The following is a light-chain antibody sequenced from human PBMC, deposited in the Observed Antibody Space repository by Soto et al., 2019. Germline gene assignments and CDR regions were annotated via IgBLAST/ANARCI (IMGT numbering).Light chain of an antibody. CDR1: SSDVGRYNY. V-gene: IGLV2-14*01. Sequence: QSVLAQPASVSGSPGQSITISCTGTSSDVGRYNYVSWYQQHPGKAPKLMIHEVSYRPSGVSSRFSGSKSGNTASLTISGLQAEGEAEYHCCSYTNRATYVFGTGTKVTVL. J-gene: IGLJ1*01. CDR2: EVS. CDR3: CSYTNRATYV.